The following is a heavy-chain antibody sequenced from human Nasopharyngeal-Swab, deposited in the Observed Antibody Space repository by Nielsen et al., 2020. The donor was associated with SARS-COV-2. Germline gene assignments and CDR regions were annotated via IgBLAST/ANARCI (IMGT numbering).Heavy chain of an antibody. J-gene: IGHJ4*02. V-gene: IGHV3-21*01. D-gene: IGHD2-2*01. CDR3: AREPGEGYEYDY. CDR1: RFTFSSYS. CDR2: ISSSSSYI. Sequence: GGSLRLSCAASRFTFSSYSMNWVRQAPGKGLEWVSSISSSSSYIYYADSVKGRFTISRDNAKNSLYLQMNSLRAEDTAVYYCAREPGEGYEYDYWGQGTLVTVSS.